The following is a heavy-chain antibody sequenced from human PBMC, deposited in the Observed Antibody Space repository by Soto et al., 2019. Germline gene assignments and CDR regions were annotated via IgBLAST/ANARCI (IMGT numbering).Heavy chain of an antibody. CDR3: AKDRLGWGFGVEHTRGMDV. Sequence: GGSLRLSCAASGFTFSSYGMHWVRQAPGKGLEWVAVISYDGSNKYYADSVKGRFTISRDNSKNTLYLQMNSLRAEDTAVYYCAKDRLGWGFGVEHTRGMDVWGQGTTVTVSS. CDR1: GFTFSSYG. CDR2: ISYDGSNK. V-gene: IGHV3-30*18. D-gene: IGHD3-3*01. J-gene: IGHJ6*02.